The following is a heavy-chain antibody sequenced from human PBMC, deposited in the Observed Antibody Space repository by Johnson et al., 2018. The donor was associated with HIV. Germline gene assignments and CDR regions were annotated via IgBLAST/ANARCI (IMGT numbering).Heavy chain of an antibody. Sequence: VQLVESGGGLVQPGGSLRLSCAASGFTFSSYAMSWVRQSPGKGLEWVSAVSGSGTGTYYAASVKGRVTISRYNSKSTLFLQMNSLRAEDTAVYYCAKARRAYDIRGYYYAYDAFDLWGQGTMVTVSS. CDR2: VSGSGTGT. J-gene: IGHJ3*01. CDR1: GFTFSSYA. CDR3: AKARRAYDIRGYYYAYDAFDL. V-gene: IGHV3-23*04. D-gene: IGHD3-22*01.